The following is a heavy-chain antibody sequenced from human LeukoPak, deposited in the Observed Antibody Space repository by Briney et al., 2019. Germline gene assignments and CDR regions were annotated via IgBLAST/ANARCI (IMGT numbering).Heavy chain of an antibody. J-gene: IGHJ6*02. D-gene: IGHD2-8*02. Sequence: GSLRLSCAASGFTFSSYWIHWVRQAPGKGLMWVSRIKSDGSNTTYADSVKGRFSISIDNAKNTVYLQMHSLGAEDTAVYYCARKSGHGYGMDVWGQGTTVTVSS. CDR1: GFTFSSYW. V-gene: IGHV3-74*01. CDR3: ARKSGHGYGMDV. CDR2: IKSDGSNT.